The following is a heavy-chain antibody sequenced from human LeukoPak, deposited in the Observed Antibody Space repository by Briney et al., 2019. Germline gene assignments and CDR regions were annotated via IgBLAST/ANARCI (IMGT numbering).Heavy chain of an antibody. CDR3: AKEELRYFAY. CDR2: ISYYGSNR. D-gene: IGHD3-10*01. V-gene: IGHV3-30*18. Sequence: GRSLRLSCAASGFTFSSHGMHWVRQAPGKGLEWVASISYYGSNRHYADSVKGRVTISRDNSKNTLYLQMNSLRTEDTSIYYCAKEELRYFAYWGQGTLVTVSS. J-gene: IGHJ4*02. CDR1: GFTFSSHG.